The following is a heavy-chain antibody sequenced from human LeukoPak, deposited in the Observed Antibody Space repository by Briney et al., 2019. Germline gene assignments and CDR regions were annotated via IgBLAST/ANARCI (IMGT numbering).Heavy chain of an antibody. Sequence: SETLSLTCTVTGGSISSGDYYWSRLRQPPGKGLEWIASIYSGGMTFYSPSLKSRLTISADTSRNHFSLRLSSVTAADTALYFCARHFDHPTAYFDSWGQGSLVTVSP. D-gene: IGHD1-14*01. J-gene: IGHJ4*02. CDR1: GGSISSGDYY. CDR3: ARHFDHPTAYFDS. CDR2: IYSGGMT. V-gene: IGHV4-39*01.